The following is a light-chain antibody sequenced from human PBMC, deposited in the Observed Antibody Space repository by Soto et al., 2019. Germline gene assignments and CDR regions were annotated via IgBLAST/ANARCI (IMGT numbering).Light chain of an antibody. CDR3: SSYAGSNIWV. Sequence: QSALTQPASASGSLGQSVTFSCTGTSSDVGAYNFVSWYQQHPGKAPKLMIYEVSKRPSGVPDRFSGSKSGNTASLTVSGLQAEDEADYYCSSYAGSNIWVFGGGTQLTVL. V-gene: IGLV2-8*01. CDR2: EVS. CDR1: SSDVGAYNF. J-gene: IGLJ3*02.